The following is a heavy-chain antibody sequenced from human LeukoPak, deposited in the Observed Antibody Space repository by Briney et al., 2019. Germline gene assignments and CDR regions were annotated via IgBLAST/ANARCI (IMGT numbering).Heavy chain of an antibody. V-gene: IGHV3-7*01. J-gene: IGHJ4*02. CDR2: IKQDGSEK. CDR3: ASPGSVGDTGMPDY. D-gene: IGHD5-18*01. CDR1: GFIFSGYW. Sequence: GGSLRLSCAASGFIFSGYWMTWVRQAPGKGLEWVANIKQDGSEKYYVDTVKGRFTISRDNAKNSLYLQMNSLRAEDTAVYYCASPGSVGDTGMPDYWGQGILVTVSS.